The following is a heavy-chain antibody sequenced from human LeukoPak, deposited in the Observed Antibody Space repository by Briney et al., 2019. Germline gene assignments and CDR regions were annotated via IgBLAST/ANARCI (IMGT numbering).Heavy chain of an antibody. J-gene: IGHJ4*02. V-gene: IGHV4-59*01. CDR2: IYYSGST. D-gene: IGHD3-10*01. Sequence: SETLSLTCTVSGGSISSYYWSWIRQPPGKGLEWIGYIYYSGSTNYNPSLKSRVTISVDTSENQFSLKLSSVTAADTAVYYCARDLRFGEFDYWGQGTLVTVSS. CDR3: ARDLRFGEFDY. CDR1: GGSISSYY.